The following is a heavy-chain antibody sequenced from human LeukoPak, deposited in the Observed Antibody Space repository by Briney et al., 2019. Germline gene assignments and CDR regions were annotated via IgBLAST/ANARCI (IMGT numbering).Heavy chain of an antibody. Sequence: SETLSLTCDVSEDSVSNSRWWSWVRQSPGKGLEWIAEIYRDGNAGYNPSLRGRVTISMDKSRNQFSLTLHSVTAADTAMYYCARSLEVAGEFDDWGQGTLVTVSS. D-gene: IGHD6-19*01. J-gene: IGHJ4*02. CDR3: ARSLEVAGEFDD. CDR1: EDSVSNSRW. V-gene: IGHV4/OR15-8*02. CDR2: IYRDGNA.